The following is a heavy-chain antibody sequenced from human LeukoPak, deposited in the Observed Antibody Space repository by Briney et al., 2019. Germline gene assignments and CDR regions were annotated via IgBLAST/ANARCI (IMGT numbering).Heavy chain of an antibody. CDR2: INGSGGST. D-gene: IGHD6-13*01. CDR3: AKDVAAAGTTPLGEY. J-gene: IGHJ4*02. Sequence: GGSLRLSCAASGFTFSSYAMRWVRQAPGKGLEWVSAINGSGGSTYYADSVKGRFTISRDNSKNTLYLQMNSLRAEDTAVYYCAKDVAAAGTTPLGEYWGQGTLVTVSS. CDR1: GFTFSSYA. V-gene: IGHV3-23*01.